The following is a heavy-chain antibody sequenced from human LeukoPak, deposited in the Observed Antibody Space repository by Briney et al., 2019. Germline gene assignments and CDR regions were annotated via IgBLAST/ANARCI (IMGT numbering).Heavy chain of an antibody. CDR1: GGSISSYY. CDR3: ARDGHSYALDY. J-gene: IGHJ4*02. D-gene: IGHD5-18*01. V-gene: IGHV4-59*01. CDR2: IYYSGST. Sequence: PSETLSLTCTVSGGSISSYYWSWIRQPPGKGLEWIGYIYYSGSTNYNPSLKSRVTISVDTSKNQFSLKLSSVTAADTAVYYCARDGHSYALDYWGQGTLVTVSS.